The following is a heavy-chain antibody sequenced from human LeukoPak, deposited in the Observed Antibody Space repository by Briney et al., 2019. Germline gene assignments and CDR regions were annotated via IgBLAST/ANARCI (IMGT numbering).Heavy chain of an antibody. CDR3: ARGYCSGGSCYPIDY. V-gene: IGHV4-61*02. CDR1: GGSISSGSYY. D-gene: IGHD2-15*01. Sequence: SETLSLTCTVSGGSISSGSYYWSWIRQPAGKGLEWIGRIYTSGSTNYNPSLKSRVTISVDTFKNQFSLKLSSVTAADTAVYYCARGYCSGGSCYPIDYWGQGTLVTVSS. CDR2: IYTSGST. J-gene: IGHJ4*02.